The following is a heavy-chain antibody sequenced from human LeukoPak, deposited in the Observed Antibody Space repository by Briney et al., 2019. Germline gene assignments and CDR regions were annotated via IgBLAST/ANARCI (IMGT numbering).Heavy chain of an antibody. J-gene: IGHJ3*02. Sequence: GSLRLSCAASGFTVSSNYMSWVRQAPGKGLEWIGYIYYSGSTNYNPSLKSRVTISVDTSKNQFSLKLSSVTAADTAVYYCARDGRLVRVGATTRGAFDIWGQGTMVTVSS. CDR3: ARDGRLVRVGATTRGAFDI. CDR1: GFTVSSNY. D-gene: IGHD1-26*01. V-gene: IGHV4-59*02. CDR2: IYYSGST.